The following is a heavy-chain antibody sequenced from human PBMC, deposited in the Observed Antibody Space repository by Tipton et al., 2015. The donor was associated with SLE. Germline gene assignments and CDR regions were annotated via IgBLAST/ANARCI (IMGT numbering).Heavy chain of an antibody. D-gene: IGHD3-10*01. V-gene: IGHV4-38-2*01. CDR3: ARGSFMVRGVFEY. J-gene: IGHJ4*02. CDR2: IYHSGST. Sequence: LRLSCAVSGYSISSGYYWGWIRQPPGKGLEWIGSIYHSGSTYYNPSLKSRVTISVDTSKNQFSLKLSSVTAADTAVYYCARGSFMVRGVFEYWGQGTLVTVSS. CDR1: GYSISSGYY.